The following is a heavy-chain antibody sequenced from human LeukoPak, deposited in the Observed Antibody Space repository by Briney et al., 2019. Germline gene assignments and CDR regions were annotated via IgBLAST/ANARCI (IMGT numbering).Heavy chain of an antibody. V-gene: IGHV3-23*01. Sequence: GGSLRLSCAASGFTFSSYAMSWVRQAPGKGLEWVSAISGSGGSTYYADSVKGRFTISRDNSKNTLYLQMNSLRAEDTAVYYCAKDRAQQLVPNWLDPWGQGTLVTVSS. CDR3: AKDRAQQLVPNWLDP. CDR2: ISGSGGST. CDR1: GFTFSSYA. J-gene: IGHJ5*02. D-gene: IGHD6-13*01.